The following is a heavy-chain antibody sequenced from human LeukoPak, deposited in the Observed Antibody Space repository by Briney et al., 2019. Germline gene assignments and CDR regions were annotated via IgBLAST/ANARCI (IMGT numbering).Heavy chain of an antibody. CDR2: ISSSGSTI. J-gene: IGHJ4*02. Sequence: GGSLRLSCAASGFTFSDYYMSWIRQAPGKGLEWVSYISSSGSTIYYADSVKGRFTISRDNSKNTLYLQMNSLRAEDTAVYYCAKDSEEIVVVPAALDYWGQGTLVTVSS. V-gene: IGHV3-11*04. CDR1: GFTFSDYY. CDR3: AKDSEEIVVVPAALDY. D-gene: IGHD2-2*01.